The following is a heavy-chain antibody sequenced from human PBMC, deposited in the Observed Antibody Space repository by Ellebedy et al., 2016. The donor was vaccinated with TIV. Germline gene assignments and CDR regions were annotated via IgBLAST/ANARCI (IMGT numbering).Heavy chain of an antibody. V-gene: IGHV4-38-2*02. J-gene: IGHJ4*02. D-gene: IGHD4/OR15-4a*01. Sequence: MPSETLSLTCSVSGSSISSGYYWGWIRQPPGRGLEWIWIMSHRGSTYYSPSVKSRVTISVYTSRNQLSLRLSSVTAADTAVYYCARVGDMTVATENYFDNWGQGTLVTVSS. CDR3: ARVGDMTVATENYFDN. CDR2: MSHRGST. CDR1: GSSISSGYY.